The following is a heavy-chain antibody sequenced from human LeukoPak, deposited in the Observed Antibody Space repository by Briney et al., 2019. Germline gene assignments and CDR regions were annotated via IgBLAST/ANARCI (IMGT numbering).Heavy chain of an antibody. D-gene: IGHD6-6*01. CDR3: ARSSYSSSSSV. CDR1: GFTFSGFW. J-gene: IGHJ3*01. V-gene: IGHV3-7*03. Sequence: GGSLRLSCAVSGFTFSGFWMSWSRQAPGMGLEWVASINSDGSEGYYADVVKGRFTISRDNAKNSLYLQINSLRAEDTAVYYCARSSYSSSSSVWGQGTMVTVSS. CDR2: INSDGSEG.